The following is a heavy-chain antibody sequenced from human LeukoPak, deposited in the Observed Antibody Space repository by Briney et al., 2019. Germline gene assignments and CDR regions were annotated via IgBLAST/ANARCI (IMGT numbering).Heavy chain of an antibody. J-gene: IGHJ4*02. V-gene: IGHV3-23*01. CDR3: ARVPRDDFWSGSIY. CDR2: ISGSGGST. D-gene: IGHD3-3*01. CDR1: GFTFSSYA. Sequence: GGSLRLSCAASGFTFSSYAMSWVRQAPGKGLEWVSAISGSGGSTYYADSVKGRFTISRDNAKNSLYLQMNSLRAEDTAVYYCARVPRDDFWSGSIYWGQGTLVTVSS.